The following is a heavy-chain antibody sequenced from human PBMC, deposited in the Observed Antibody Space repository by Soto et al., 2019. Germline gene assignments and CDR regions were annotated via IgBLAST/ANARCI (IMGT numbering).Heavy chain of an antibody. J-gene: IGHJ5*02. Sequence: QGQLQESGPGLVEPSETLSLTCTVSGDSNRTYNWGWIRQPPGKGLEWIGCTYYSGVTNYNPALKSRVTISVDTPKNQLSLKLNSVTAADTAVYYCARVAADIASWLDPWGQGTLVTVTS. CDR3: ARVAADIASWLDP. V-gene: IGHV4-59*01. D-gene: IGHD5-12*01. CDR2: TYYSGVT. CDR1: GDSNRTYN.